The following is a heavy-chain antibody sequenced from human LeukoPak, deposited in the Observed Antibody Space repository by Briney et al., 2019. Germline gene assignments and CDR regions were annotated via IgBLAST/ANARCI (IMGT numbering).Heavy chain of an antibody. CDR2: MNPNSGNT. CDR3: ARGNGYSSGTGDNWFDP. J-gene: IGHJ5*02. Sequence: ASVKVSCKASGYTFTSYDINWVRRATGQGLEWMGWMNPNSGNTGYTQKFQGRLAMTRNTSVNSAYMELSSLRSEDTAVYYCARGNGYSSGTGDNWFDPWGQGTLVTVSS. V-gene: IGHV1-8*01. CDR1: GYTFTSYD. D-gene: IGHD5-18*01.